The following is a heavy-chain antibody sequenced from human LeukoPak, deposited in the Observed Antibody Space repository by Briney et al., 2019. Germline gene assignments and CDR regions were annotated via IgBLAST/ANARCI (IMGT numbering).Heavy chain of an antibody. CDR2: INHSGST. J-gene: IGHJ4*02. V-gene: IGHV4-34*01. Sequence: SETLSLTCAVYGVSFSGYYWSWLRQPPGKGLEWIGEINHSGSTNYNPSLKSRVTISVDTSKNQFSLNLSSVTAADTAVYYCARARFGYWGQGTLVTVSS. D-gene: IGHD3-10*01. CDR3: ARARFGY. CDR1: GVSFSGYY.